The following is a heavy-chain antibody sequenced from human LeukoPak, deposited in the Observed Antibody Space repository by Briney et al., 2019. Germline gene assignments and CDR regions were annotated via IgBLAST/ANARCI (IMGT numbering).Heavy chain of an antibody. CDR3: ASDGGGYCSSTSCYNNFDY. CDR2: INPNSGGT. Sequence: ASVKVSCKASGYTFTGYYMHWVRQAPGQGLEWMGWINPNSGGTNYAQKFQGRVTMTWDTSISTAYMELSRLRSDDTAVYYCASDGGGYCSSTSCYNNFDYWGQGTLVTVSS. J-gene: IGHJ4*02. CDR1: GYTFTGYY. D-gene: IGHD2-2*02. V-gene: IGHV1-2*02.